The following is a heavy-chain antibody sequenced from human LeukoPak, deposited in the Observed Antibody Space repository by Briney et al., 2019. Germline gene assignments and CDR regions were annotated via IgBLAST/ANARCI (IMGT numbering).Heavy chain of an antibody. CDR3: AKSGGYGLIDY. Sequence: SETLSLTCTVSGASVSGSGYYWGWIRQPPGKGLEWIGSIYSSGSTYYNASLQSRVTISIETSKNQISLRLNSVTAADTAMYYCAKSGGYGLIDYWGQGTLVTVSS. D-gene: IGHD1-26*01. CDR2: IYSSGST. J-gene: IGHJ4*02. CDR1: GASVSGSGYY. V-gene: IGHV4-39*01.